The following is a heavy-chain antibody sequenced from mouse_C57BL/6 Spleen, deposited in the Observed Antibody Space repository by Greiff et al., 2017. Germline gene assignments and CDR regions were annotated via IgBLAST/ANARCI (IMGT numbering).Heavy chain of an antibody. D-gene: IGHD1-2*01. J-gene: IGHJ4*01. CDR2: IDPNSGGT. Sequence: QVHVKQPGAELVKPGASVKLSCKASGYTFTSYWMHWVKQRPGRGLEWIGRIDPNSGGTKYNEKFKSKATLTVDKPSSTAYMQLSSLTSEDSAVYYCARWGTTALSYAMDYWGQGTSVTVSS. CDR1: GYTFTSYW. V-gene: IGHV1-72*01. CDR3: ARWGTTALSYAMDY.